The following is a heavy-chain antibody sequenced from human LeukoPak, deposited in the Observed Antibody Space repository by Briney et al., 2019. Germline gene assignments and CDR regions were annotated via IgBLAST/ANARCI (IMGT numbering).Heavy chain of an antibody. V-gene: IGHV1-2*02. CDR2: INPNSGGT. D-gene: IGHD3-3*01. CDR1: GYTFTGYY. Sequence: ASVRVSCKASGYTFTGYYMHWVRQAPGQGLEWMGWINPNSGGTNYAQKFQGRVTMTRDTSISTAYMELSRLRSDDTAVYYCARDGSWYDFWSGYYYYMDVWGKGTTVTVSS. J-gene: IGHJ6*03. CDR3: ARDGSWYDFWSGYYYYMDV.